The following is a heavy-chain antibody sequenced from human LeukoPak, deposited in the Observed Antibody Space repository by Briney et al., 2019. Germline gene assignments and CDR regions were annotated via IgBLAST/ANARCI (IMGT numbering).Heavy chain of an antibody. J-gene: IGHJ4*02. CDR3: ARVAVYYYGSGIALWYFDD. D-gene: IGHD3-10*01. CDR1: GGSISSGDYY. V-gene: IGHV4-30-4*01. Sequence: SQTLSLTCTVSGGSISSGDYYWSWLRQPPGKGLEWIGYIYYSGSTYYNPSLKSRVTISVDTSKNQFSLKLSSVTAADTAVYYCARVAVYYYGSGIALWYFDDWGQGTLVTVSS. CDR2: IYYSGST.